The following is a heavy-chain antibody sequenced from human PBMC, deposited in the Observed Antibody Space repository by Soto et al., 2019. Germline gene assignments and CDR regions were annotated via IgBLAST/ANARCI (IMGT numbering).Heavy chain of an antibody. D-gene: IGHD2-15*01. Sequence: GGSLRLSCAASGFTFSSYAMTWVRQAPGKGLEWVSSISFSDGGTYYADSVKGRLTISRDNSKNTLFLQMNSLRVEDTAVYYCVKDDRILGRRYFDLWGRGTLVTSPQ. CDR1: GFTFSSYA. V-gene: IGHV3-23*01. CDR2: ISFSDGGT. CDR3: VKDDRILGRRYFDL. J-gene: IGHJ2*01.